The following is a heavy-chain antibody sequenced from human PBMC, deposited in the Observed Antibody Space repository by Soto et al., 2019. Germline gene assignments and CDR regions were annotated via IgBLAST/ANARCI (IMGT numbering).Heavy chain of an antibody. CDR2: IYSGGST. CDR3: ARSSTTVVTIDAFDI. D-gene: IGHD4-17*01. V-gene: IGHV3-66*01. J-gene: IGHJ3*02. Sequence: PGGSLRLSCAASGFTVSSNYMSWVRQALWKGLEWVSVIYSGGSTYYADSVKGRFTISRDNSKNTLYLQMNSLRAEDTAVYYCARSSTTVVTIDAFDIWGQGTMVTVSS. CDR1: GFTVSSNY.